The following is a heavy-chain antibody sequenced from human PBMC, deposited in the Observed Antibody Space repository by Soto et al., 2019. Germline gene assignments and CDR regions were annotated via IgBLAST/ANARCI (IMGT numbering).Heavy chain of an antibody. CDR2: IYYSGST. J-gene: IGHJ4*02. Sequence: SETLSLTCTVSGGSISSYYWSWIRQPPGKGLEWIGYIYYSGSTNYNPSLKSRVTISVDTSKNQFSLKLSSVTAADTAVYYCARLGGYSGYDLGFLEDYFDYWGQGTLVTVSS. V-gene: IGHV4-59*08. CDR3: ARLGGYSGYDLGFLEDYFDY. D-gene: IGHD5-12*01. CDR1: GGSISSYY.